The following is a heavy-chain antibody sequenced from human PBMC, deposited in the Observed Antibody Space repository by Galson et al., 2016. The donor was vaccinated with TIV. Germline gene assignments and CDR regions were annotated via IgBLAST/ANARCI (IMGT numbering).Heavy chain of an antibody. CDR3: ARESQPTLFGVSIFDY. CDR1: GFTFSSYT. V-gene: IGHV3-21*01. J-gene: IGHJ4*02. Sequence: SLRLSCAASGFTFSSYTTHWVRQAPGKEPQWVSSISSSATFIYYADSLKGRFTISRDNTNDLLYLEMNSLRVEDTAIYYCARESQPTLFGVSIFDYWGQGALVTVSS. CDR2: ISSSATFI. D-gene: IGHD3-3*01.